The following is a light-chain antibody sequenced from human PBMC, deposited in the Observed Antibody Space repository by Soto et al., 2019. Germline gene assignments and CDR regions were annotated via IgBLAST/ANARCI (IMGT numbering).Light chain of an antibody. CDR2: GAS. Sequence: EIDLTQYPCSLSLSHGESVTLSCRASQSVSSSYLAWYQQKPGQAPRLLIYGASSRATGIPDRFSGSGSGTDFTLTISRLEPEDFAVYYCQQYGSSWTFGQGTKVDIK. CDR1: QSVSSSY. J-gene: IGKJ1*01. CDR3: QQYGSSWT. V-gene: IGKV3-20*01.